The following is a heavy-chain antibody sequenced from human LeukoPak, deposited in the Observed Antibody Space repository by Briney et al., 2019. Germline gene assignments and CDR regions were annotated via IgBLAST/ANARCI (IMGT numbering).Heavy chain of an antibody. V-gene: IGHV1-46*01. Sequence: ASVKVSCKASGYTFTSYYMHWVRQAPGQGLEWMGIINPSGGSTGYAQKFQGRVTMTRDTSTSTVCMELSSLRSEDTAVYYCARVMGSSSASDAFDIWGQGTMVTVSS. CDR3: ARVMGSSSASDAFDI. CDR2: INPSGGST. CDR1: GYTFTSYY. D-gene: IGHD6-13*01. J-gene: IGHJ3*02.